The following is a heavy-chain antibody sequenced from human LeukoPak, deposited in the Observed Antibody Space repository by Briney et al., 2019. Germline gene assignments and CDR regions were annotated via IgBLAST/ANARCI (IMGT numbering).Heavy chain of an antibody. Sequence: ASVKVSCKASGYTFTSYAMNWVRQAPGQGLEWMGWINTNTGNPTYAQGFTGRFVFSLDTSVSTAYLQISSLKAEDTAVYYCAREFSLDDSSGYYGGYWGQGTLVTVSS. CDR1: GYTFTSYA. CDR3: AREFSLDDSSGYYGGY. J-gene: IGHJ4*02. V-gene: IGHV7-4-1*02. D-gene: IGHD3-22*01. CDR2: INTNTGNP.